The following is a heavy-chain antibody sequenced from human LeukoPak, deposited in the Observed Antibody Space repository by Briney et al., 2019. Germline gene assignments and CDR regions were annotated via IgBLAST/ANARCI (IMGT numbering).Heavy chain of an antibody. CDR2: IYTSGTT. V-gene: IGHV4-4*07. J-gene: IGHJ4*02. CDR1: GGSISSYY. D-gene: IGHD6-13*01. CDR3: AREPRIAAAGYFFDY. Sequence: SETLSLTCTVSGGSISSYYWSWIRQPAGKGLEWIGRIYTSGTTNYNPSLKSRLTMSVDTSKNQFSLKLSSVTAADTAVYYCAREPRIAAAGYFFDYWGQGTLVTVSS.